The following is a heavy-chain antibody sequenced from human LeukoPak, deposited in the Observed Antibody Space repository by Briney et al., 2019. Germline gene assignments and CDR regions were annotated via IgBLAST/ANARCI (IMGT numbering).Heavy chain of an antibody. CDR3: ASPVEIDYGKFGQ. J-gene: IGHJ4*02. D-gene: IGHD4-17*01. V-gene: IGHV3-30*03. Sequence: GGSLRLSCAASGFTFNIFDMHWVRQAPGKGLEWVAVISDDGSIKYYADSVKGRFTISRDNSKNTLYLQMSGLRAEDTAVYYCASPVEIDYGKFGQWGQGTLVTVSS. CDR2: ISDDGSIK. CDR1: GFTFNIFD.